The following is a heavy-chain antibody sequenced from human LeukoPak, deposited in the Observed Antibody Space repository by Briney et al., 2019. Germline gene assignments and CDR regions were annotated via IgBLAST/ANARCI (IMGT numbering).Heavy chain of an antibody. J-gene: IGHJ5*02. CDR3: ARGARYYDFWSGYFKKDNWFDP. Sequence: SETLSLTCAVYGGSFSGYYWSWIRQPPGEGLEWIGEINHSGSTNYNPSLKSRVTISVDTSKNQFSLKLSSVAAADTAVYYCARGARYYDFWSGYFKKDNWFDPWGQGTLVTVSS. V-gene: IGHV4-34*01. CDR1: GGSFSGYY. CDR2: INHSGST. D-gene: IGHD3-3*01.